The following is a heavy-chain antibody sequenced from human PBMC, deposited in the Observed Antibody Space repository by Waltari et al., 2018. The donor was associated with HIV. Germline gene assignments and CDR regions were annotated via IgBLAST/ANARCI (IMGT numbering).Heavy chain of an antibody. CDR3: ATDIFGSFSTRGFEY. D-gene: IGHD3-16*01. J-gene: IGHJ4*02. CDR2: INVRGNQV. Sequence: EGLLVESGGGLVQPGGSLRLSCAASGFSFVDYSMHWVRQAPGKGLEWGSGINVRGNQVGYGDSVKGRFTISRDNAKKSLYLQMNSLRAEDTALYYCATDIFGSFSTRGFEYWGRGSMVTVS. CDR1: GFSFVDYS. V-gene: IGHV3-9*01.